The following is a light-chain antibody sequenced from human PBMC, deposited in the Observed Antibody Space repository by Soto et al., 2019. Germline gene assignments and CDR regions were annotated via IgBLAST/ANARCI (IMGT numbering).Light chain of an antibody. V-gene: IGKV3-11*01. J-gene: IGKJ5*01. CDR3: QQRSNWPPIT. Sequence: EIVLTQSPATLSLSPGERATLSCRASQSVSSYLAWYQQKPGQAPRLLIYDASNRGTGIPARFSGSGSGTDFTLTISSLEHEDFAVYYCQQRSNWPPITFGQGTRLEIK. CDR2: DAS. CDR1: QSVSSY.